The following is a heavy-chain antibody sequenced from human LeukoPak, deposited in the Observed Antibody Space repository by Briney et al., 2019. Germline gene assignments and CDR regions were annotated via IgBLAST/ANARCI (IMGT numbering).Heavy chain of an antibody. D-gene: IGHD3-10*01. V-gene: IGHV3-7*03. J-gene: IGHJ4*02. Sequence: GGSLRLSCVGSGFTFSSYWMTWVRQAPGKGLQWVASIKPDGSEKSYVDSVKGRFTISRDNAKNSLYLQMNSLRAEDTAVYYCAKDLSNLLRYYGSGSYYNGPGGYFDYWGQGTLVTVSS. CDR3: AKDLSNLLRYYGSGSYYNGPGGYFDY. CDR2: IKPDGSEK. CDR1: GFTFSSYW.